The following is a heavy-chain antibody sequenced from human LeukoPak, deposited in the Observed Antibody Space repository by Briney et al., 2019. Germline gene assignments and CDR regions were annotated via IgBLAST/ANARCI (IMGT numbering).Heavy chain of an antibody. V-gene: IGHV1-8*01. D-gene: IGHD2-2*01. CDR1: GYTFTSYD. CDR3: ARGGVVPAASHFDY. Sequence: ASVKVSCKASGYTFTSYDINWVRQVTGQGLEWMGWMNPNSGNTGYAQKFQGRVTMTRNTSISTAYMELSSLRSEDTAVYYCARGGVVPAASHFDYWGQGTLVTVSS. CDR2: MNPNSGNT. J-gene: IGHJ4*02.